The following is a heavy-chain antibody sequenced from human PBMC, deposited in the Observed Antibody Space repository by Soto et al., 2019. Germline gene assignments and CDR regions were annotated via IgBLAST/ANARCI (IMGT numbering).Heavy chain of an antibody. V-gene: IGHV3-11*01. D-gene: IGHD3-16*02. J-gene: IGHJ4*02. CDR3: ARVGDLPHYDYIWGSYRPSYYFDY. Sequence: PGGSLRLSCAASGFTFSDYYMSWIRQAPGKGLERVSYISSSGSTIYYADSVKGRFTISRDNAKNSLYLQMNSLRAEDTAVYYCARVGDLPHYDYIWGSYRPSYYFDYWGQGTLVTVSS. CDR2: ISSSGSTI. CDR1: GFTFSDYY.